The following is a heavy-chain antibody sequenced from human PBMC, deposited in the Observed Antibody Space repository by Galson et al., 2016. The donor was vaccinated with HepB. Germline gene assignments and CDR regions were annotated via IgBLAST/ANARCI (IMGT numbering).Heavy chain of an antibody. D-gene: IGHD3-22*01. Sequence: SETLSLTCEVNGASFSGYFWSWIRQAPGKGLEWIAEVNHDGGTNYNPSPQARVSISVDTSKTQSSLKVNSVTAADTAVYYCARGDSAGYLGPWGRGTLVTVSS. CDR2: VNHDGGT. CDR1: GASFSGYF. V-gene: IGHV4-34*01. CDR3: ARGDSAGYLGP. J-gene: IGHJ4*02.